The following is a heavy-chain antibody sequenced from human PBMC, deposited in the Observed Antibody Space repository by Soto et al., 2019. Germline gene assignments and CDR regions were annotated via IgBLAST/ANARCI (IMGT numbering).Heavy chain of an antibody. CDR3: ARDRWGDYDFWSGSPTNGYFDY. CDR2: ISAYNGNT. J-gene: IGHJ4*02. D-gene: IGHD3-3*01. V-gene: IGHV1-18*01. CDR1: GYTFTSYG. Sequence: ASVKVSCKASGYTFTSYGISWVRQAPGQGLEWMGWISAYNGNTNYAQKLQRRVTMTTDTSTSTAYMELRSLRSDDTAVYYCARDRWGDYDFWSGSPTNGYFDYWGQGTLVTVSS.